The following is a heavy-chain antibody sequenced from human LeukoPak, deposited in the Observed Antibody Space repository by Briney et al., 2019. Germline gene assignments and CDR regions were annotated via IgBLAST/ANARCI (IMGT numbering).Heavy chain of an antibody. Sequence: ALVKVSCKASGYTFTSYDINWVRQATGQGLEWMGWMNPNSGNTGYAQKFQGRVTMTRNTSISTAYMELSSLRSEDTAVYYCARGSYSSSPLDYWGQGALVTVSS. CDR1: GYTFTSYD. D-gene: IGHD6-6*01. CDR3: ARGSYSSSPLDY. CDR2: MNPNSGNT. J-gene: IGHJ4*02. V-gene: IGHV1-8*01.